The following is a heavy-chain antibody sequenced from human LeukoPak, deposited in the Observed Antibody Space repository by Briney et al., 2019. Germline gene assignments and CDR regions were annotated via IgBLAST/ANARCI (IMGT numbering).Heavy chain of an antibody. CDR2: ISGSGGST. V-gene: IGHV3-23*01. J-gene: IGHJ4*02. D-gene: IGHD3-10*01. CDR3: AKRGLGVLLWFGESPFDY. Sequence: GGSLRLPCAASGFTFSSYAMSWVRQAPGKGLEWVSTISGSGGSTYYADSVKGRFTISRDNSKNTLYLQMNSLRAEDTAVYYCAKRGLGVLLWFGESPFDYWGQGTLVTVSS. CDR1: GFTFSSYA.